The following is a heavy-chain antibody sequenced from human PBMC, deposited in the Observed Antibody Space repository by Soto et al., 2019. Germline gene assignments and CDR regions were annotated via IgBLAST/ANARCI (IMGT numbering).Heavy chain of an antibody. CDR1: VGYIVSGCYS. V-gene: IGHV4-30-2*01. CDR3: ARVAGTGWYDP. CDR2: AYPRGST. Sequence: SETLSLTCAVSVGYIVSGCYSCSWIRQPPWKGLEWIGTAYPRGSTYYDPSLKSRVTISLDLSKNQFSLNLNSVTAADTAVYYCARVAGTGWYDPLGQGTMVTVSS. J-gene: IGHJ5*02. D-gene: IGHD1-1*01.